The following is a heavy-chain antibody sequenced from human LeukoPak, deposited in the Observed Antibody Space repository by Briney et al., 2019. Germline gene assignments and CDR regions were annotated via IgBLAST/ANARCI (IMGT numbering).Heavy chain of an antibody. Sequence: PSETLSLTCTVSGGSLSSGVYYWSWIRQPPGKGLEWIGYIYYSGSTYYNPSLRSRVTISVDTSKNQFSLKLSSVTAADTAVYYCARSLRVVVRNGYYYYGMDVWGQGTTVTVSS. CDR1: GGSLSSGVYY. D-gene: IGHD2-21*01. CDR2: IYYSGST. J-gene: IGHJ6*02. CDR3: ARSLRVVVRNGYYYYGMDV. V-gene: IGHV4-30-4*01.